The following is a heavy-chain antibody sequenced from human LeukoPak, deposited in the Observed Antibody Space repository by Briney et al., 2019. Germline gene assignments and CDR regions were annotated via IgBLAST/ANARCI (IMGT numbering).Heavy chain of an antibody. CDR1: GDSVSSNSAA. J-gene: IGHJ6*02. CDR2: TYYRSKWYN. D-gene: IGHD3-22*01. Sequence: SQTLSLTCAISGDSVSSNSAAWNWIRQSPSRGLEWLGRTYYRSKWYNDYAVSVKSRITINPDTSKNQFSLQLNSVTAADTAVYYCARVVVIIRSDYYYYYGMDVWGQGTTVTVSS. CDR3: ARVVVIIRSDYYYYYGMDV. V-gene: IGHV6-1*01.